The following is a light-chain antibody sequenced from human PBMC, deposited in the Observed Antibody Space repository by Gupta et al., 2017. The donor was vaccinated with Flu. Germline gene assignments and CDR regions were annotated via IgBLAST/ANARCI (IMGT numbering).Light chain of an antibody. V-gene: IGKV1-12*01. CDR1: QIINNY. Sequence: PSSVSASVGDRVTITCRARQIINNYLAWYHQKPGRAPKFLIYDVSTLQSGVPSRFSGSGSGTEFTLTINNLQPEDFGTYYCQQAHSFPYTFGQGTKVEIK. CDR3: QQAHSFPYT. J-gene: IGKJ2*01. CDR2: DVS.